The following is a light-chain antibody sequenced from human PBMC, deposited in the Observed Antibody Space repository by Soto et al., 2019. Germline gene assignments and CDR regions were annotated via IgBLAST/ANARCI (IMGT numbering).Light chain of an antibody. CDR1: QSVSSY. CDR2: DAS. V-gene: IGKV3-11*01. Sequence: ELALTQPPATLSLTPGERATPSSRASQSVSSYLAWYQQKPGQAPRLLIYDASNRATGIPARFSGSGSGTDFTLTISSLEPEDFAVYYCQQRSNWPITFGQGTRLEIK. J-gene: IGKJ5*01. CDR3: QQRSNWPIT.